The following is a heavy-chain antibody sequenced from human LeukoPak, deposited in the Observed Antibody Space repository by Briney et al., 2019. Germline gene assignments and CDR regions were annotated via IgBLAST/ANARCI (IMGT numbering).Heavy chain of an antibody. CDR2: IYTSGST. J-gene: IGHJ5*02. Sequence: SETLSLTCTVSGGSISSCYWSWIRQPPGKGLEWIGYIYTSGSTNYNPSLKSRVTISVDTSKNQFSLKLSSVTAADTAVYYCARVRYDFWSGYPFVDPWGQGTLVTVSS. CDR1: GGSISSCY. CDR3: ARVRYDFWSGYPFVDP. V-gene: IGHV4-4*09. D-gene: IGHD3-3*01.